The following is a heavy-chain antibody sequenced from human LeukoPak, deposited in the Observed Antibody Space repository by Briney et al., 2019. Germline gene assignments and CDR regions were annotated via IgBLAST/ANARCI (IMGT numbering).Heavy chain of an antibody. Sequence: GGSLRLSCAASGFTFYDYGMSWVRQAPGEGLEWVSGINWNGGSTDYADSVKGRFTISRDNAKNSLYLQMNSLSAEDTALYYCARWYSSGWHGYYYYYYYMDVWGKGTTVTVSS. CDR1: GFTFYDYG. J-gene: IGHJ6*03. D-gene: IGHD6-19*01. CDR3: ARWYSSGWHGYYYYYYYMDV. V-gene: IGHV3-20*04. CDR2: INWNGGST.